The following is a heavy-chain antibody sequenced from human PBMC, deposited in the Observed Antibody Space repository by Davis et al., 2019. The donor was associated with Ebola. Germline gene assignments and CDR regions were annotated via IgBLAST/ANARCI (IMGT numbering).Heavy chain of an antibody. V-gene: IGHV1-18*01. J-gene: IGHJ6*02. Sequence: ASVKVSCKASGYTFTSYGISWVRQAPGQGLEWMGWISAYNGNTNYAQKLQGRVTMTTDTSTSTAYMELRSLRSDDTAVYYCARDRRSGRAKGFWSGSTPQSMDVWGQETTVTVSS. CDR3: ARDRRSGRAKGFWSGSTPQSMDV. CDR1: GYTFTSYG. D-gene: IGHD3-3*01. CDR2: ISAYNGNT.